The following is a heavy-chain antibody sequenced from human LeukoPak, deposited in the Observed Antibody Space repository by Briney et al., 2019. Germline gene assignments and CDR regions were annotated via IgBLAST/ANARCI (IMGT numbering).Heavy chain of an antibody. J-gene: IGHJ6*03. CDR1: GFTVSSNS. V-gene: IGHV3-66*03. CDR2: IYSDNT. CDR3: AKVRLGYCSGGSCSRGGTPMDV. D-gene: IGHD2-15*01. Sequence: GGSLRLSCTVSGFTVSSNSMSWVRQAPGKGLEWVSFIYSDNTHYSDSVKGRFTISRDTSKNTLYLQMNSLRAEDTAVYYCAKVRLGYCSGGSCSRGGTPMDVWGKGTTVTISS.